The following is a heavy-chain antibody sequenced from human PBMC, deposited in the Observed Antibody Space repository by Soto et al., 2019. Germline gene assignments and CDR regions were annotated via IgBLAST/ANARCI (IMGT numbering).Heavy chain of an antibody. J-gene: IGHJ4*02. CDR3: ARDRGYYGSGSYDY. D-gene: IGHD3-10*01. Sequence: PGGSLRLSCAASGFTFSDYYMSWIRQAPGKGLEWVSYISSSSSYTNYADSVKGRFTISRDNAKNSLYLQMNSLRAEDTAVYYCARDRGYYGSGSYDYWGQGTLVTVSS. V-gene: IGHV3-11*06. CDR2: ISSSSSYT. CDR1: GFTFSDYY.